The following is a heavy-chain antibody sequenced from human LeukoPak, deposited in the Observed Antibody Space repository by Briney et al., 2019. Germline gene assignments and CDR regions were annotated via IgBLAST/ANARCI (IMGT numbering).Heavy chain of an antibody. V-gene: IGHV3-21*01. J-gene: IGHJ4*02. CDR2: VSSSRSSI. CDR1: GFTFSSYS. Sequence: GGSLRLSCAASGFTFSSYSMNWVRQAPGKGLEWVSLVSSSRSSIYYADSVKGRFTISRDNAKNSLYLQMNSLRAEDTAVYYCARRSPNYYFDYWGQGTPVTVSS. CDR3: ARRSPNYYFDY.